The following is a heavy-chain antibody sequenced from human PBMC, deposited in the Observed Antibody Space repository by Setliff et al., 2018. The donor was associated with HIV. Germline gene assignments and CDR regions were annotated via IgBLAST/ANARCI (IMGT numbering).Heavy chain of an antibody. D-gene: IGHD6-19*01. V-gene: IGHV1-8*01. CDR3: ARGAWYSSGWYSSRYMDV. J-gene: IGHJ6*03. CDR1: GYTFTRYD. CDR2: MNPNSGNT. Sequence: GASVKVSCKASGYTFTRYDINWVRQATGQGLEWMGWMNPNSGNTGYAQKFQGRVTMTRDTSISTAYMELSSLRSDDTAVYYCARGAWYSSGWYSSRYMDVWGKGTTVTVS.